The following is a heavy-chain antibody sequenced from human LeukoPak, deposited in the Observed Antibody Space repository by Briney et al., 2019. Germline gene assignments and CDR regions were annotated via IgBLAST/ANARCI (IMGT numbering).Heavy chain of an antibody. CDR3: ARQRRCSSTSCYDDY. J-gene: IGHJ4*02. D-gene: IGHD2-2*01. CDR2: IKQDGSEK. V-gene: IGHV3-7*01. Sequence: GGSLRLSCAASGFTFSSYWMSWVRQAPGKGLEWVANIKQDGSEKYYVDSVKGRFTISRDNAKNSLYLQMNSLRAEDTAVYYCARQRRCSSTSCYDDYWGQGTLVTVSS. CDR1: GFTFSSYW.